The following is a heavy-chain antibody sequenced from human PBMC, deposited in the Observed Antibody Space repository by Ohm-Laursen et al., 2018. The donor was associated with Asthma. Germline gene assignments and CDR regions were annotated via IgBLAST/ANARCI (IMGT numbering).Heavy chain of an antibody. V-gene: IGHV3-30-3*01. CDR3: ARDVMEWYLPAFDF. D-gene: IGHD3-3*01. CDR2: ITFDGSWT. CDR1: GFTFSSFA. J-gene: IGHJ4*02. Sequence: SLRLSCTASGFTFSSFAMNWVRQAPGKGLEWVTIITFDGSWTSYAESVKGRFTISRDNSKSTLYLQMNSLRPDDTAVYYCARDVMEWYLPAFDFWGQGTLVTVSS.